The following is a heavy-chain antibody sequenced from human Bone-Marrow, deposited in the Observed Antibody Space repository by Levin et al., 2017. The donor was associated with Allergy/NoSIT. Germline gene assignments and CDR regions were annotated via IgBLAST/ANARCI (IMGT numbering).Heavy chain of an antibody. J-gene: IGHJ4*02. CDR3: AKDYCSGGSCYSSLVQY. CDR1: GFTFSSYG. D-gene: IGHD2-15*01. Sequence: GESLKISCAASGFTFSSYGMHWVRQAPGKGLEWVAVISYDGSNKYYADSVKGRFTISRDNSKNTLYLQMNSLRAEDTAVYYCAKDYCSGGSCYSSLVQYWGQGTLVTVSS. V-gene: IGHV3-30*18. CDR2: ISYDGSNK.